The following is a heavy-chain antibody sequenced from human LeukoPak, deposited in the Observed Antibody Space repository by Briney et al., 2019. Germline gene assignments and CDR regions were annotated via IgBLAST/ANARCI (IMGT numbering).Heavy chain of an antibody. Sequence: PGGSLRLSCAASGFTFSSYEMNRVRQAPGKGLEWVSYISSSGSTIYYADSVKGRFTISRDNAKNSLYLQMNSLRAEDTAVYYCARVXXXXXWXXXXXVWGXGTTXTVSS. J-gene: IGHJ6*04. CDR3: ARVXXXXXWXXXXXV. V-gene: IGHV3-48*03. D-gene: IGHD1-1*01. CDR1: GFTFSSYE. CDR2: ISSSGSTI.